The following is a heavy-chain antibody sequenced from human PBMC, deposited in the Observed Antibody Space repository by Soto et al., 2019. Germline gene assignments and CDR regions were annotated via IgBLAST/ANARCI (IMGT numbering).Heavy chain of an antibody. Sequence: GGSLRLSCAASGFTFSSYWMSWVRQAPGKGLEWVANIKQDGSEKYYVDSVNGRFTISRDNAKNSLYLQMNSLRAEDTAVYYCARSAYGDPRGRDYWGQGTLVTVSS. CDR1: GFTFSSYW. CDR3: ARSAYGDPRGRDY. J-gene: IGHJ4*02. V-gene: IGHV3-7*01. CDR2: IKQDGSEK. D-gene: IGHD4-17*01.